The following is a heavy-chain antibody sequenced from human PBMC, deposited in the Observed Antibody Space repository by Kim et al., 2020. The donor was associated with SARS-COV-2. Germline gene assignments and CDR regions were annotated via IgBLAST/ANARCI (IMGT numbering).Heavy chain of an antibody. V-gene: IGHV4-59*13. CDR2: IYYSGST. D-gene: IGHD3-10*01. J-gene: IGHJ5*02. Sequence: SETLSLTCTVSGGSISSYYWSWIRQPPGKGLEWIGYIYYSGSTNYNPSLKSRVTISVDTSKNQFSLKLSSVTAADTAVYYCARDSSYGSGSYYVNWFDPWGQGTLVTVSS. CDR3: ARDSSYGSGSYYVNWFDP. CDR1: GGSISSYY.